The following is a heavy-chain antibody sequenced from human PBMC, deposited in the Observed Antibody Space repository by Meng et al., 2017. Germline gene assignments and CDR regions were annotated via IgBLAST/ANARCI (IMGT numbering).Heavy chain of an antibody. CDR2: IYHSGST. D-gene: IGHD6-19*01. V-gene: IGHV4-4*02. J-gene: IGHJ4*02. Sequence: RLMESGCELVEPAGTVALTCTVSGGCIRSSNLWSWVRQPPGKGLEWIGEIYHSGSTNYNPSLNSRVTISVDKSKNQFSLKLSSVTAADTAVYYCARDRGAVAGTNFDYWGQGTLVTVSS. CDR1: GGCIRSSNL. CDR3: ARDRGAVAGTNFDY.